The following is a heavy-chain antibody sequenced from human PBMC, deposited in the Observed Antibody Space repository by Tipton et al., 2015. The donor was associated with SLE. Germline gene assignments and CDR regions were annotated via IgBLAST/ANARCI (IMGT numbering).Heavy chain of an antibody. CDR2: ISAYDGNT. Sequence: QSGAEVKKPGASVKVSCKASGYTFISYAISWVRQAPGQGLEWMGWISAYDGNTNYAQKLQGRVTMTTDTSTSTAYMELRSLRSDDTAVYYCARGVAVAGAFDIWGQGAMVTVSS. J-gene: IGHJ3*02. V-gene: IGHV1-18*01. CDR1: GYTFISYA. D-gene: IGHD6-19*01. CDR3: ARGVAVAGAFDI.